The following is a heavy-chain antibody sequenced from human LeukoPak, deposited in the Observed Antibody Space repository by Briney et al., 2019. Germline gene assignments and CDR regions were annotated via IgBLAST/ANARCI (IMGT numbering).Heavy chain of an antibody. Sequence: SETLSPTCTVSGGSISSSSYYWGWLRQPPGKGLEWIGCIYYSGSTYYNPSLKSRVTISVDTSKNQFSLKLSSVTAADTAVYYCARDWGEMATIFLRRLVHQHDAFDIWGQGTMVTVSS. D-gene: IGHD5-24*01. V-gene: IGHV4-39*07. CDR1: GGSISSSSYY. CDR2: IYYSGST. J-gene: IGHJ3*02. CDR3: ARDWGEMATIFLRRLVHQHDAFDI.